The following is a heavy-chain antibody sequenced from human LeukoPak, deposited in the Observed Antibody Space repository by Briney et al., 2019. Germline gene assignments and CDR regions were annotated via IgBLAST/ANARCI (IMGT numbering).Heavy chain of an antibody. V-gene: IGHV4-34*01. CDR1: GGSFSGYY. CDR3: ARGARAYYGSGSKTNRFDP. Sequence: KPSETLSLTCAVYGGSFSGYYWSWIRQPPGKGLEWIGEINHSGSTNYNPSLKSRVTISVDTSKNQFSLKLSSVTAADTAVYYCARGARAYYGSGSKTNRFDPWGQGTLVTVSS. CDR2: INHSGST. D-gene: IGHD3-10*01. J-gene: IGHJ5*02.